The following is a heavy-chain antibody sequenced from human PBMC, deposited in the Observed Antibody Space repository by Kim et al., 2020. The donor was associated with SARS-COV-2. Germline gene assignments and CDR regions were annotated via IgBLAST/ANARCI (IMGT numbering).Heavy chain of an antibody. CDR3: ARDCSSTSRYHN. V-gene: IGHV1-69*13. CDR2: IIPIFGTA. CDR1: GGTFSSYA. Sequence: SVKVSCKASGGTFSSYAISWVRQAPGQGLEWMGGIIPIFGTANYAQKFQGRVTITADESTSTAYMELSSLRSEDTAVYYCARDCSSTSRYHNWGQGTLVTVSS. D-gene: IGHD2-2*01. J-gene: IGHJ4*02.